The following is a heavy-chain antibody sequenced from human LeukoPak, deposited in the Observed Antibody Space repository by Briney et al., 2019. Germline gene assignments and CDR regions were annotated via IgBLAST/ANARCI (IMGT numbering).Heavy chain of an antibody. D-gene: IGHD4-17*01. CDR2: INHSGST. V-gene: IGHV4-34*01. Sequence: SETLSLTCAVYGGSFSGYYWSWIRQPPGKGLEWIGEINHSGSTNYNPSLKSRVTISVDTSKNQFSLKLSSVTAADTAVYYCARGTDYGDYVDAFDLWGQGTMVTVSS. CDR1: GGSFSGYY. CDR3: ARGTDYGDYVDAFDL. J-gene: IGHJ3*01.